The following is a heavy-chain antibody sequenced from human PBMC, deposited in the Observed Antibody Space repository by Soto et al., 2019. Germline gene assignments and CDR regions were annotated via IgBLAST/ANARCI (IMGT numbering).Heavy chain of an antibody. D-gene: IGHD7-27*01. CDR2: INFNGGNT. V-gene: IGHV3-23*01. CDR3: AKLGTGDTGDNIDDY. Sequence: GGSLRLSCTASGFTFSSSAMTWVRQAPGKGLEWLSSINFNGGNTYYADSVRGRFTISRDNSKNTLYLQMNSLRAEDTAVYYCAKLGTGDTGDNIDDYWGQGTLVTVSS. J-gene: IGHJ4*02. CDR1: GFTFSSSA.